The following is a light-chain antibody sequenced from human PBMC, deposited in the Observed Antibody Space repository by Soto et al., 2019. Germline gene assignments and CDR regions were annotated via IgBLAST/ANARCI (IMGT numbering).Light chain of an antibody. CDR2: DVS. J-gene: IGLJ1*01. CDR3: PSYDSSRSAYV. V-gene: IGLV2-11*01. CDR1: SSDVGGYNY. Sequence: QSLLTQPRSVSGSPGQSVTISCTGTSSDVGGYNYVSWYQQHPGKAPKLMIYDVSKRPSGVPDRFSGSKSGTSASLAITGLQAEDDADYYCPSYDSSRSAYVFGTGNKVTVL.